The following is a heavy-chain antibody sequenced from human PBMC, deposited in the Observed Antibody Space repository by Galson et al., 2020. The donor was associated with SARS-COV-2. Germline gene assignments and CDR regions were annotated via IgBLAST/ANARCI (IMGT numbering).Heavy chain of an antibody. Sequence: GESLKISCAASGFTFSSYGMHWVRQAPGKGLEWVAVISYERSNKYYADSVKGRFTISRDNSKNTLYLQMNSLRAEDTAVYYCAKGAFYMDVWGKGTTVTVSS. CDR1: GFTFSSYG. J-gene: IGHJ6*03. V-gene: IGHV3-30*18. CDR2: ISYERSNK. CDR3: AKGAFYMDV.